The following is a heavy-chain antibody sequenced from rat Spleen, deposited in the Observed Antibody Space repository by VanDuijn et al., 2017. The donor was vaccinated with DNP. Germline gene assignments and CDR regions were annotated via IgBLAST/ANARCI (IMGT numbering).Heavy chain of an antibody. CDR1: GFTFSDYN. J-gene: IGHJ2*01. D-gene: IGHD4-3*01. V-gene: IGHV5-7*01. CDR2: LGYAGSNT. Sequence: EVKLVESGGGLVQPGRSLKLSCAASGFTFSDYNMAWVRQAPEKGLEWVATLGYAGSNTYYRDSVKGRFTISRDNAKRTLYLQMDSLRSEDTATYYCATHNSGYFDYWGQGVMVTVSS. CDR3: ATHNSGYFDY.